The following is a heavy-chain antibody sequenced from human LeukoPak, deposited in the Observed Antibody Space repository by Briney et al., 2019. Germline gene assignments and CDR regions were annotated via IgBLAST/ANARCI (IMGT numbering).Heavy chain of an antibody. Sequence: PGGSLRLSCAASGFTFSSYAMHWVRQAPGKGLEYISTISYNGGSTNYAISVKGRFTISRDNSKNTLYLQMDSLRAEDMGVYYCARGAGLFRGTSADGDYWGQGTLVSVSS. D-gene: IGHD4-23*01. CDR1: GFTFSSYA. CDR3: ARGAGLFRGTSADGDY. V-gene: IGHV3-64*01. J-gene: IGHJ4*02. CDR2: ISYNGGST.